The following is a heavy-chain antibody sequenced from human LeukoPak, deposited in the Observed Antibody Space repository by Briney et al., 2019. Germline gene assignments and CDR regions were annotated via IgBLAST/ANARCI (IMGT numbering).Heavy chain of an antibody. CDR3: ARQEQQLTYNWFDP. D-gene: IGHD6-13*01. CDR1: GGSISSYY. CDR2: IYYSGST. Sequence: SETLSLTCTVSGGSISSYYWSWIRQPPGKGLEWIGYIYYSGSTNYNPSLKSRVTISVDTSKNQFSLKLSSVTAADTAVYYCARQEQQLTYNWFDPWGQGTLVTVSS. J-gene: IGHJ5*02. V-gene: IGHV4-59*01.